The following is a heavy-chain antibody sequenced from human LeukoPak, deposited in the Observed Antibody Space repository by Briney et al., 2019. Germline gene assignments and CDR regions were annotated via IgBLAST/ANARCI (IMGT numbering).Heavy chain of an antibody. D-gene: IGHD5-24*01. V-gene: IGHV4-30-2*01. Sequence: PSQTLSLTCAVSGGSISSGGYSWSWIRQPPGKGLEWIGYIYHSGSTYYNPSLKSRVTISVDTSKNQFSLKLSSVTAADTAVYYCARRDTIQYAMDVWGQGTTVTVSS. CDR2: IYHSGST. CDR1: GGSISSGGYS. CDR3: ARRDTIQYAMDV. J-gene: IGHJ6*02.